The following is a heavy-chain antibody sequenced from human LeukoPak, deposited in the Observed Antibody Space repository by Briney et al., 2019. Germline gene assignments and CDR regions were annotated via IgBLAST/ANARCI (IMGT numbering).Heavy chain of an antibody. Sequence: SETLSLTCTVSGGSISSSSYYWGWIRQPPGKGLEWIGSIYYSGSTYYNPSLKSRVTISVDTSKNQFSLKLSSVTAADTAVYYCARVQYAYSSGWLLGAFDYWGQGTLVTVSS. J-gene: IGHJ4*02. CDR3: ARVQYAYSSGWLLGAFDY. D-gene: IGHD6-19*01. CDR2: IYYSGST. CDR1: GGSISSSSYY. V-gene: IGHV4-39*07.